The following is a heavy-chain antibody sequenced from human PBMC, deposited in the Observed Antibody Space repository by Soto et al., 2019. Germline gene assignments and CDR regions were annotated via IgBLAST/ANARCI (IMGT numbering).Heavy chain of an antibody. D-gene: IGHD2-21*02. V-gene: IGHV4-59*08. CDR3: ARTGGGDQAYFYYYNMDV. CDR1: GGSISNYY. J-gene: IGHJ6*03. CDR2: VYYSGST. Sequence: SETLSLTCTVSGGSISNYYWSWIRQPPGKGLEWIGYVYYSGSTNYNPSLKSRVTISVDTSKNQFSLELSSVTAADTAVYYCARTGGGDQAYFYYYNMDVWGKGTTVTVSS.